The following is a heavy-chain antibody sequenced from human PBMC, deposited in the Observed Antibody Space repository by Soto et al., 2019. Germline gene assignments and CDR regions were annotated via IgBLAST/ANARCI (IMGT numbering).Heavy chain of an antibody. V-gene: IGHV4-31*03. Sequence: PSETLSLTCTVSGGSISSGGYYWSWIRQHPGKGLEWIGYIYYSGSTYYNPSPKSRVTISVDTSKNQFSLKLSSVSAADTAVYYCARVPQMDTAMVTAGFGAFYIWGQGTMVTVSS. CDR1: GGSISSGGYY. CDR2: IYYSGST. J-gene: IGHJ3*02. D-gene: IGHD5-18*01. CDR3: ARVPQMDTAMVTAGFGAFYI.